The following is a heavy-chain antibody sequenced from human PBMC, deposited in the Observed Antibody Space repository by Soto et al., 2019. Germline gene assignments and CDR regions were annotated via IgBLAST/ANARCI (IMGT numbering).Heavy chain of an antibody. V-gene: IGHV4-34*01. CDR1: DGSFSDYF. Sequence: QVQLQQWGAGLLKPSETLSLTCAVYDGSFSDYFWSWIRQPPGKGLEWIGEINHSGSTNNNPSLKSRLTMSVDTSKKQFSLKLSSVTAADTAVYYCARSHGILDIWGQGTVVSVSS. CDR2: INHSGST. CDR3: ARSHGILDI. J-gene: IGHJ3*02.